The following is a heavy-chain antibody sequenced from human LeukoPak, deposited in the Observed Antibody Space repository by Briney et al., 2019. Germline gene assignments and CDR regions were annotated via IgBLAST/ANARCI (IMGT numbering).Heavy chain of an antibody. V-gene: IGHV3-9*01. CDR3: VTNGGGDSGYGNFDY. Sequence: GGSLRLSCAASGFTFSSYSMNWVRQVPGKGLEWVSGINWNSDSIGYAVRGRFIISRDNAKNSLYLQMNSLRVEDTALYYCVTNGGGDSGYGNFDYWGQGTLVTVSS. CDR2: INWNSDSI. D-gene: IGHD5-12*01. CDR1: GFTFSSYS. J-gene: IGHJ4*02.